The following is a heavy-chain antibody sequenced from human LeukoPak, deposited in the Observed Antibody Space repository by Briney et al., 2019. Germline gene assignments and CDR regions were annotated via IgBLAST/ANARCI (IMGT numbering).Heavy chain of an antibody. CDR3: ARLPRGLLRYFDWLLYDWYFDL. CDR1: GYTFTGYY. D-gene: IGHD3-9*01. Sequence: ASVKVSCKASGYTFTGYYMHWVRQAPGQGLEWMGWINPNSGNTGYAQKFQGRVTMTRNTSISTAYMELSSLRSEDTAVYYCARLPRGLLRYFDWLLYDWYFDLWGRGTLVTVSS. V-gene: IGHV1-8*02. CDR2: INPNSGNT. J-gene: IGHJ2*01.